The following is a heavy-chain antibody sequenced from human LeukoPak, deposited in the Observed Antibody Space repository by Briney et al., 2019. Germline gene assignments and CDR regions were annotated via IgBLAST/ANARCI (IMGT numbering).Heavy chain of an antibody. J-gene: IGHJ4*02. Sequence: ASVKVSCKASGYTFSSYDFSWVRQAPGQGLEWMGWISAYNGNTNYAQKLQGRVTMTTDTSTSTAYMELRGLRSDDTAVYYCARVRSPAAGTRFGYWGQGTLVTVSS. CDR1: GYTFSSYD. CDR2: ISAYNGNT. D-gene: IGHD6-13*01. CDR3: ARVRSPAAGTRFGY. V-gene: IGHV1-18*01.